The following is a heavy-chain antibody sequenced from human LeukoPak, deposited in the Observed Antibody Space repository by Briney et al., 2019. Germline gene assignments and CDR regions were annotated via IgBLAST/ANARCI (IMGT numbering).Heavy chain of an antibody. CDR3: ARAFPPGMYDAFDI. CDR1: AYSFTTYW. V-gene: IGHV5-51*01. Sequence: GESLKISCKGSAYSFTTYWIGWVRQMPGKGLEWMGIIYPSDSDTRYSPSFQGQVSISADKSTSTAYLQWNSLKASDTAMYYCARAFPPGMYDAFDIWGQGTMLTVSS. CDR2: IYPSDSDT. J-gene: IGHJ3*02.